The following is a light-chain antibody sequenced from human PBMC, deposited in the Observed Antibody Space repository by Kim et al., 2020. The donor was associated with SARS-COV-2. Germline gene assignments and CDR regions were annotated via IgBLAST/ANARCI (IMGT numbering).Light chain of an antibody. V-gene: IGLV6-57*03. CDR2: EDN. J-gene: IGLJ1*01. CDR3: QSIDKSIYI. CDR1: SGSIATNY. Sequence: KTVTISCPRNSGSIATNYVQWYQQRPGSAPTTVIYEDNQRPSGVPDRFSGSIDSSSNSASLIISGLKTEDEADYYCQSIDKSIYIFGTGTKVTVL.